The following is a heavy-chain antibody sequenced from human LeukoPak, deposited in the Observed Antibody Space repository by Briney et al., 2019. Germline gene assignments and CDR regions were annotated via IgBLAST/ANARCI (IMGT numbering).Heavy chain of an antibody. J-gene: IGHJ6*04. CDR1: GGSISSHY. Sequence: SETLSLTCTVSGGSISSHYWSWIRQPPGKGLEWIGYIYYSGSTNYNPSLKSRVTISVDTSKNQFSLRLSSVTAADTAVYYCARYDFWSGFMDVWGKGTTVTVSS. V-gene: IGHV4-59*11. CDR2: IYYSGST. D-gene: IGHD3-3*01. CDR3: ARYDFWSGFMDV.